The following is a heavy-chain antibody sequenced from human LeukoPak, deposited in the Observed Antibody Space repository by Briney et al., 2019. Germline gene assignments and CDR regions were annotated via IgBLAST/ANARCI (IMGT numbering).Heavy chain of an antibody. V-gene: IGHV4-4*07. D-gene: IGHD3-10*01. CDR3: ARGVRMVRGVSPFDP. Sequence: PSETLSLTCTVSGGSISSYYWSWIRQPPGQGLEWIGRIYTSGSTNYNPSLKSRVTMSVDTSKNQFSLKLSSVTAADTAVYYCARGVRMVRGVSPFDPWGQGTLVTVSS. CDR1: GGSISSYY. J-gene: IGHJ5*02. CDR2: IYTSGST.